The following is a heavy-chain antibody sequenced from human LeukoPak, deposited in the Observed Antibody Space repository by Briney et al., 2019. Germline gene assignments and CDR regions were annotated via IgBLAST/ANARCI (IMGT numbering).Heavy chain of an antibody. V-gene: IGHV3-30-3*01. CDR3: AKGDKSSGNYYKIDY. D-gene: IGHD3-10*01. J-gene: IGHJ4*02. Sequence: GGSLRLSCESSGFTFSRYSMHWVRQAPGKGLEWVAVISHDGTTKYNADSVEGRFTISRDNSKNTLYLQMNSLRAEDTAVYYCAKGDKSSGNYYKIDYWGQGTLVTVSS. CDR2: ISHDGTTK. CDR1: GFTFSRYS.